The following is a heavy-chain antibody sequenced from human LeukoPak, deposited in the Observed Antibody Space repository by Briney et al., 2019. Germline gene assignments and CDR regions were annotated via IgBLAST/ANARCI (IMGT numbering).Heavy chain of an antibody. CDR2: ISGSGDST. V-gene: IGHV3-23*01. D-gene: IGHD3-16*01. J-gene: IGHJ4*02. CDR1: GFTFSTYG. Sequence: GGSLRLSCAGSGFTFSTYGMSWVRQAPNKGLEWLSTISGSGDSTSYGDSVKGRFTISRDNSRNTLYLQMNSLRAEDTAVYYCAKLKLRSSSYFDYWGQGTLVTVSS. CDR3: AKLKLRSSSYFDY.